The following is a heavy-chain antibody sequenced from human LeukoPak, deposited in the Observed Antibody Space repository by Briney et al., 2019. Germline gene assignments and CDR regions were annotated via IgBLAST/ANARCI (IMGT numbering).Heavy chain of an antibody. CDR3: ARHTWASPADH. Sequence: GESLKISCKGSGYSFTSYWIGWVRQMPGEGLEWMGIIYPGDSETRYSPSFQGQVTISADKSISTAHLQWSGLKASDTAMYYCARHTWASPADHWGQGTLVIVSS. J-gene: IGHJ4*02. CDR2: IYPGDSET. CDR1: GYSFTSYW. V-gene: IGHV5-51*01. D-gene: IGHD2-2*01.